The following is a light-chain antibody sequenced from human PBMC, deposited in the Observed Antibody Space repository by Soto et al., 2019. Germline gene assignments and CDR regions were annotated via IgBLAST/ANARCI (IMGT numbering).Light chain of an antibody. J-gene: IGLJ1*01. CDR3: SSYAGSNTPYV. V-gene: IGLV2-8*01. CDR2: EVI. Sequence: QSELTQPPSASGSPGQSVTISCTGTSSDVGGYNYVSWYQQHPGKAPKLLIYEVIKRPSGVPDRFSASRSGNTASLTVSGLQAEDEADYYCSSYAGSNTPYVFGTGTQLTVL. CDR1: SSDVGGYNY.